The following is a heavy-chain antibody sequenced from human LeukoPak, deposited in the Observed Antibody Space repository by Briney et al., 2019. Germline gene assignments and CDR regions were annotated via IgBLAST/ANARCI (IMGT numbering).Heavy chain of an antibody. Sequence: GGSLRLSCAASGFTFSDYWMHWVRQAPGRGLEGVANIKQDGSERYYVDSVKGRFTITRDNAKNSLTWQMKSRRVEDTAVYYCVRAIAAAASYWGQGTLVTVSS. J-gene: IGHJ4*02. V-gene: IGHV3-7*01. CDR3: VRAIAAAASY. D-gene: IGHD6-13*01. CDR2: IKQDGSER. CDR1: GFTFSDYW.